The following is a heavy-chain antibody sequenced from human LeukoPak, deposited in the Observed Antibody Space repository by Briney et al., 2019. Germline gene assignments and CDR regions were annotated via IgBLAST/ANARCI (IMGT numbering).Heavy chain of an antibody. CDR3: ARGHDILTGYYTAGDFDY. Sequence: ASVKVSCKXSGYTFTSYGISWVRQAPGQGLEWMGWISAYNGNTNYAQKLQGRVTMTTDTSTSTAYMELRSLRSDDTAVYYCARGHDILTGYYTAGDFDYWGQGTLVTVSS. J-gene: IGHJ4*02. V-gene: IGHV1-18*01. CDR1: GYTFTSYG. D-gene: IGHD3-9*01. CDR2: ISAYNGNT.